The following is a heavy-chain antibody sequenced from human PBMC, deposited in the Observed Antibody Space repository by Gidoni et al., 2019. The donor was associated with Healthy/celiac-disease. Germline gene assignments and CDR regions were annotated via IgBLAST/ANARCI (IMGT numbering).Heavy chain of an antibody. CDR2: ISSSSSYI. D-gene: IGHD3-9*01. J-gene: IGHJ2*01. V-gene: IGHV3-21*01. CDR3: ARDRGYYDILTGYYLSYWYFDL. CDR1: GFPFRGDR. Sequence: EVQLVESGGGLVKPGVSLSRSCAAPGFPFRGDRRQLGPQAPGKGLGWVSSISSSSSYIYYADSVKGRFTISRDNAKNSLYLQMNSLRAEDTAVYYCARDRGYYDILTGYYLSYWYFDLWGRGTLVTVSS.